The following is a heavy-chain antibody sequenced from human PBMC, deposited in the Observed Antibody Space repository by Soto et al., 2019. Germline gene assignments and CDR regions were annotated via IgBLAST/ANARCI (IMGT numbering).Heavy chain of an antibody. CDR1: GFTFSSYA. CDR3: ASLGGRAY. Sequence: GGSLRLSCAVSGFTFSSYAMNWVRQAPGKGLEWVSGISGSGSSTYDADSVKGRFTISRDNSKNILYLQMNSLRAEDTAVYYCASLGGRAYWGQGTLVTVSS. V-gene: IGHV3-23*01. J-gene: IGHJ4*02. D-gene: IGHD3-16*01. CDR2: ISGSGSST.